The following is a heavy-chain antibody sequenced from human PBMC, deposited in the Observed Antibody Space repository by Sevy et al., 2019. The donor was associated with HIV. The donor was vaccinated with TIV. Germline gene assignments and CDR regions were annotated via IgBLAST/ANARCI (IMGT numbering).Heavy chain of an antibody. Sequence: GESLKISCKGSGYSFTSYWIGWVRQMPGKGLEWMGIIYPGDSDTRYSRSFQGQVTISADKSISTAYLQWSSLKASDTAMYYCARHRRYYYDSSGYSYYGMDVWGQGTTVTVSS. CDR2: IYPGDSDT. CDR1: GYSFTSYW. D-gene: IGHD3-22*01. V-gene: IGHV5-51*01. CDR3: ARHRRYYYDSSGYSYYGMDV. J-gene: IGHJ6*02.